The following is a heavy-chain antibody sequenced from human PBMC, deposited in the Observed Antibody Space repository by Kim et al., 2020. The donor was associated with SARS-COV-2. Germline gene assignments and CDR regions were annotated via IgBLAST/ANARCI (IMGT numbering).Heavy chain of an antibody. D-gene: IGHD2-2*01. CDR1: GFIFSSYA. CDR2: ICDSGDKT. Sequence: GGSLRLSCAASGFIFSSYAMTWVRQAPGKGLEWVSSICDSGDKTFYADSVKGRFTISRDNSKNTLYLQMNSLKVEDTAVYYCAKRIIPTPGYWYFDLWGR. CDR3: AKRIIPTPGYWYFDL. J-gene: IGHJ2*01. V-gene: IGHV3-23*01.